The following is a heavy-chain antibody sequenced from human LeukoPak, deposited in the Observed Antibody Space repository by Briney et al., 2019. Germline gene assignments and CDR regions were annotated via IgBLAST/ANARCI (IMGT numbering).Heavy chain of an antibody. CDR2: ISCNGYNI. Sequence: GGSLRLSCAASGFTFRNYAMNWVRQTPGRGLEWVSSISCNGYNIYYADSVKGRFTISRDDAKNSLYLHMNTLRAEDTVVYYCARDMVEATTRGIDYWGQGNLVTVSS. CDR3: ARDMVEATTRGIDY. V-gene: IGHV3-21*06. D-gene: IGHD5-12*01. J-gene: IGHJ4*02. CDR1: GFTFRNYA.